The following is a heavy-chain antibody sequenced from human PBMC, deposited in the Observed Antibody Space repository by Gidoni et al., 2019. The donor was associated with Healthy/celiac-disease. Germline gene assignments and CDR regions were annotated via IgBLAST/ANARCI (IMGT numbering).Heavy chain of an antibody. Sequence: QVQLQESGPGLVKPSETLSLTCTVSGGSISSYYWSWIRQPPGKGLEWIGYIYYSGSTNYNPSLKSRVTISVDTSKNQFSLKLSSVTAADTAVYYCARGTGIVGATNDYWGQGTLVTVSS. CDR1: GGSISSYY. CDR2: IYYSGST. CDR3: ARGTGIVGATNDY. V-gene: IGHV4-59*01. D-gene: IGHD1-26*01. J-gene: IGHJ4*02.